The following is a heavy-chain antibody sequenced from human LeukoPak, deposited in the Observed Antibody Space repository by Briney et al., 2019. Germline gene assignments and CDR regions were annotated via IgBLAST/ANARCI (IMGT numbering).Heavy chain of an antibody. V-gene: IGHV4-39*01. CDR1: GGSISSSSYY. CDR3: ARHIPPPYDYVWGKHRLAGAFDI. J-gene: IGHJ3*02. Sequence: SETLSLTCTVSGGSISSSSYYWVWIRQPPGKGLEWIGSIYYSGSTYYNPSLKSRVPISVDTYKNQFSLKLSSVTAADPAVYYCARHIPPPYDYVWGKHRLAGAFDIWGQGTMVTVSS. CDR2: IYYSGST. D-gene: IGHD3-16*01.